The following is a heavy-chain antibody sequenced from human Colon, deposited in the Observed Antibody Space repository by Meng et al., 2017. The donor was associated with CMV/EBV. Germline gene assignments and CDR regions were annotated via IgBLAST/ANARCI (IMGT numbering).Heavy chain of an antibody. CDR2: LSSSSSFI. V-gene: IGHV3-21*04. J-gene: IGHJ3*02. D-gene: IGHD5-24*01. Sequence: GGSLRLSCAASGFTFDTYSMNWVRQAPGKGLEWVSSLSSSSSFIYYADSVKGRFTISRDNAKNSLYLQMNSLRAEDTALYYCARVMGWLQLGASFDIWGQGTMVTVSS. CDR1: GFTFDTYS. CDR3: ARVMGWLQLGASFDI.